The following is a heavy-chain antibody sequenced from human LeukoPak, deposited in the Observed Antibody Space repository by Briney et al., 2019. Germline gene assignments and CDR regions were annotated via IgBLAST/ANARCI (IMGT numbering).Heavy chain of an antibody. CDR3: AKDWGFLEWLGSYMDV. CDR1: GYTFSSYA. D-gene: IGHD3-3*01. CDR2: IIPIFGTA. V-gene: IGHV1-69*13. Sequence: ASVKVSCKASGYTFSSYAISWVRQAPGQGLEWMGGIIPIFGTANYAQKFQGRVAITADESTSTAYMELSSLRSEDTAVYYCAKDWGFLEWLGSYMDVWGKGTTVTVSS. J-gene: IGHJ6*03.